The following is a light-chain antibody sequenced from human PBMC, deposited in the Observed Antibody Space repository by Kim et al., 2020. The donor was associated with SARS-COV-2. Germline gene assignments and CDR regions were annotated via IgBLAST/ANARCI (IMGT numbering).Light chain of an antibody. CDR3: QHRSNWIS. J-gene: IGKJ4*01. V-gene: IGKV3-11*01. Sequence: AVSPGERLTLASRASQRVSSYLAWDPQKPGQAPMLRIYDASNRATGIPARFSGSGSGTDFTLTISSLEPEDFAVYYCQHRSNWISFGGGTKVDIK. CDR2: DAS. CDR1: QRVSSY.